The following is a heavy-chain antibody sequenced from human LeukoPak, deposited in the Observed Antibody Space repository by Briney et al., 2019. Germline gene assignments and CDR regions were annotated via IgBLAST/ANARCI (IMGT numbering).Heavy chain of an antibody. V-gene: IGHV1-18*01. Sequence: ASVKVSCKASGYTFTSYGISWVRQAPGQGLEWMGWISAYNGNTNYAQKLQGRVTMTTDTSTSTAYMELRSLRSDDTAVYYCARDYITGTTFGPDWFDPWGQGTLVTVSS. CDR2: ISAYNGNT. D-gene: IGHD1-20*01. CDR3: ARDYITGTTFGPDWFDP. J-gene: IGHJ5*02. CDR1: GYTFTSYG.